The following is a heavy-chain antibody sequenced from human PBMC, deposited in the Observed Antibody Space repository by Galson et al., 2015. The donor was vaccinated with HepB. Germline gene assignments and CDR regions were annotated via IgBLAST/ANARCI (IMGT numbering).Heavy chain of an antibody. J-gene: IGHJ5*02. CDR2: IKQDGSEK. D-gene: IGHD6-13*01. Sequence: SLRLSCAASGFTFSSYWMSWFRQAPGKGLEWVANIKQDGSEKYYVDSVKGRFTISRDNAKNSLYLQMNSLRAEDTAVYYCARWGYSSSWTTVVGWFDPWGQGTLVTVSS. CDR3: ARWGYSSSWTTVVGWFDP. CDR1: GFTFSSYW. V-gene: IGHV3-7*03.